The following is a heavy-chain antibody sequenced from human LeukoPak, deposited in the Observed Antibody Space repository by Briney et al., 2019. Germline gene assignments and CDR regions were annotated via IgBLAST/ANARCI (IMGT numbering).Heavy chain of an antibody. Sequence: GESLKISCKGSGYSFTSYWIAWARQMPGKGLEWMGIIYPSDSDTKYSPSFQGQVTISADKSISTAYLQWSSLKASDTAMYYCARRFSGSTMTSFDYWGQGTLVTVSS. CDR1: GYSFTSYW. V-gene: IGHV5-51*01. CDR2: IYPSDSDT. CDR3: ARRFSGSTMTSFDY. J-gene: IGHJ4*02. D-gene: IGHD5-24*01.